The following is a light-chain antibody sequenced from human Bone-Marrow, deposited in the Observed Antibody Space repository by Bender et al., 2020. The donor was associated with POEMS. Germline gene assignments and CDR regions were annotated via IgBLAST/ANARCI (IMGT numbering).Light chain of an antibody. CDR1: SIGTKS. Sequence: SYVLTQPPSVSVAPGKTARLTCELTSIGTKSVHWYQQRPGQAPVLVVYDDSARPSGIPERFSGSKSENTATLTISGAEAGDEADYYCQVWNSGSDQVVFGGGTKLTVL. CDR3: QVWNSGSDQVV. J-gene: IGLJ2*01. V-gene: IGLV3-21*03. CDR2: DDS.